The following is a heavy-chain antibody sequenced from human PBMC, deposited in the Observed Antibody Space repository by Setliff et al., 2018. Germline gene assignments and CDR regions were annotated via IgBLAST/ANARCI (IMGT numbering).Heavy chain of an antibody. V-gene: IGHV1-3*01. D-gene: IGHD5-12*01. CDR1: GYTFTSHI. CDR2: INAGNGNT. Sequence: ASVKVSCKASGYTFTSHIMHWVRQAPGQRLEWMGWINAGNGNTKYAQKFQGWVTMTRDTSTSTVYMELSSLRSEDTAVYYCARDQGSGYAYYFDYWGQGTLVTVSS. J-gene: IGHJ4*02. CDR3: ARDQGSGYAYYFDY.